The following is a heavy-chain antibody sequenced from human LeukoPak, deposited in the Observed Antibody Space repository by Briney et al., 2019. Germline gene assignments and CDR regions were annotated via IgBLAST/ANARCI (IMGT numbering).Heavy chain of an antibody. CDR1: GFTFSGSA. CDR3: ARALGTGWSQKE. J-gene: IGHJ4*02. Sequence: GGSLRLSCAASGFTFSGSAMHWVRQASGKGLEWVGRIRSKANSYATAYAASVKGRFTISRDDSKNTAYLQMNSLKTEDTAVYYCARALGTGWSQKEWGQGTLVTVSS. CDR2: IRSKANSYAT. D-gene: IGHD6-19*01. V-gene: IGHV3-73*01.